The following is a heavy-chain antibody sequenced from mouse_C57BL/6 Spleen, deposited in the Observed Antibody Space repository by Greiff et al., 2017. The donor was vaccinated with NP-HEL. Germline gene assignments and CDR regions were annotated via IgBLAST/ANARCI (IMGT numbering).Heavy chain of an antibody. CDR3: ARGHYYGSKGAMDY. J-gene: IGHJ4*01. CDR2: INPGSGGT. Sequence: QVQLKESGAELVRPGTSVKVSCKASGYAFTNYLIEWVKQRPGQGLEWIGVINPGSGGTNYNEKFKGKATLTADKSSSTAYMQLSSLTSEDSAVYFCARGHYYGSKGAMDYWGQGTSVTVSS. V-gene: IGHV1-54*01. D-gene: IGHD1-1*01. CDR1: GYAFTNYL.